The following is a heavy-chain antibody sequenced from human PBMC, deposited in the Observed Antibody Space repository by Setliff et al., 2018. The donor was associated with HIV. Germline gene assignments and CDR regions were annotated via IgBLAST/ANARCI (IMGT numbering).Heavy chain of an antibody. D-gene: IGHD6-13*01. CDR2: ISSSSSYI. Sequence: GGSLRLSCAASGFTFSSYSMNWVRQAPGKGLEWVSSISSSSSYIYYADSVKGRFTISRDNAKNSLYLQMNSLRAEDTAVYYCAKDSGWQQLVLGLYDYWGQGTLVTVSS. CDR1: GFTFSSYS. CDR3: AKDSGWQQLVLGLYDY. J-gene: IGHJ4*02. V-gene: IGHV3-21*04.